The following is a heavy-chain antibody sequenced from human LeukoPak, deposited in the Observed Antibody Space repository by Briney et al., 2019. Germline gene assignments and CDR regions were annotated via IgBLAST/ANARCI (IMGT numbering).Heavy chain of an antibody. V-gene: IGHV4-39*07. D-gene: IGHD2-21*02. CDR2: VYYSGTT. CDR1: GGSISLSYYY. CDR3: ARSKGPYCGGDCPPRSYGINWFDP. J-gene: IGHJ5*02. Sequence: PSETLSLTCSVSGGSISLSYYYWGWIRQPPGKALEWIGSVYYSGTTSYNPSLKSRVTISVDMSKNQFSLKLSSVTAADTAVYYCARSKGPYCGGDCPPRSYGINWFDPWGQGTLVTVSS.